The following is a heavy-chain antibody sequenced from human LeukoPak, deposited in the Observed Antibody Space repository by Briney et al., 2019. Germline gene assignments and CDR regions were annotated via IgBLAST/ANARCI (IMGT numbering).Heavy chain of an antibody. D-gene: IGHD3-3*01. CDR3: ALNAGDYDFWSGSLQAPL. CDR1: GFTFSSYA. CDR2: ISGSGGST. V-gene: IGHV3-23*01. J-gene: IGHJ4*02. Sequence: PGGSLRLSCAASGFTFSSYAMSWVRQAPGKGLEWVSAISGSGGSTYYADSVKGRFTISRDNSKNTLYLQMNSLRAEDTAVYYCALNAGDYDFWSGSLQAPLWGQGTLVTVSS.